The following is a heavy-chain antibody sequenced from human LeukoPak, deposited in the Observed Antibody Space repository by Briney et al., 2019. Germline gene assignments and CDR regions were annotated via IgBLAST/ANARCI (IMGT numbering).Heavy chain of an antibody. J-gene: IGHJ6*03. CDR2: IDGSGGEI. Sequence: GGSLRLSCVASGFSFSIYGMTWVRQAPGKGLEWVSSIDGSGGEIHYADSVKGRFTISRDNAKNSLYLQMNSLRAEDTAVYYCARMSSSSYYDYYYYMDVWGKGTTVTVSS. D-gene: IGHD6-6*01. V-gene: IGHV3-23*01. CDR1: GFSFSIYG. CDR3: ARMSSSSYYDYYYYMDV.